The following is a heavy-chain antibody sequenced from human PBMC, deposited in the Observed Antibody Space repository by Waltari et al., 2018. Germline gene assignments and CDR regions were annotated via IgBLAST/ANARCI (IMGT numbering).Heavy chain of an antibody. D-gene: IGHD5-12*01. CDR2: ISYNGAT. Sequence: QLQLQESGPGLVKPSETLSLSCSVSGGSITSNKHYWGWNRQPPGQGLEWIGTISYNGATYSSPSLRGRVTVSRDTSMNQLSLKLGSVTAADTAVYYCATYIGASIGTAAFDVWGQGTMVTVSS. CDR1: GGSITSNKHY. CDR3: ATYIGASIGTAAFDV. J-gene: IGHJ3*01. V-gene: IGHV4-39*01.